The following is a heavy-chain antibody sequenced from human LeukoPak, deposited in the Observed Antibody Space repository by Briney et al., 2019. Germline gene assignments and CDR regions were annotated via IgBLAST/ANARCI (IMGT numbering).Heavy chain of an antibody. Sequence: GGSLRLSCAASGFTFSSYSMNWVRQAPGKGLEWVAYISSSSSTIYYADSVRGRFTISRDNAKNSLYLQVNSPRPEDTAVYYCVRDRGELLREEYYFDYWGQGTLVTVSS. J-gene: IGHJ4*02. CDR3: VRDRGELLREEYYFDY. CDR2: ISSSSSTI. V-gene: IGHV3-48*01. CDR1: GFTFSSYS. D-gene: IGHD1-26*01.